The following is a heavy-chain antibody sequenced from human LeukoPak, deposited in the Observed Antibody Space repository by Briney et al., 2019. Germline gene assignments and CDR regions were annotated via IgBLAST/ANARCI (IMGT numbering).Heavy chain of an antibody. CDR2: IYYSGST. Sequence: NPSETRSLTCTVSGGSISSSSYYWGWIRQPPGKGLEWIGSIYYSGSTYYHPSLKSRVTISVDTSKNQFSLKLSSVTAADTAVYFCARHSTLRGGNFDSWGQGTLVTVSS. J-gene: IGHJ4*02. CDR3: ARHSTLRGGNFDS. D-gene: IGHD3-10*01. V-gene: IGHV4-39*01. CDR1: GGSISSSSYY.